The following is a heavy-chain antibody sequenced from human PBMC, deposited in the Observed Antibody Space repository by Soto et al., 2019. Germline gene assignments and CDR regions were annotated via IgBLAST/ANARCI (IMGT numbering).Heavy chain of an antibody. V-gene: IGHV4-30-2*01. CDR2: IYHSGST. D-gene: IGHD3-22*01. J-gene: IGHJ6*02. CDR3: ARDYYDSSGYSVPLDV. CDR1: GGSISSGGYS. Sequence: SETLSLTCAVSGGSISSGGYSWSWIRQPPGKGLEWIGYIYHSGSTYYNPSLKSRVTISVDRSKNQFSLKLSSVTAADTAVYYCARDYYDSSGYSVPLDVWGPGTTVTVFS.